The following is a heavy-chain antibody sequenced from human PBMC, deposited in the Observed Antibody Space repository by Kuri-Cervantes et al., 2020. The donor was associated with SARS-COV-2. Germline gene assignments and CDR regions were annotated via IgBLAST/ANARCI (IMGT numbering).Heavy chain of an antibody. D-gene: IGHD3-3*01. CDR1: GYTLTELS. CDR2: FDPEDGET. J-gene: IGHJ6*02. CDR3: ASRSTPPPYYDFWYGMDV. Sequence: ASVKVSCKASGYTLTELSMHWVRQAPGKGLEWMGGFDPEDGETIYAQKFQGRVTMAEDTSTDTAYMELSSLRSEDTAVYYCASRSTPPPYYDFWYGMDVWGQGTTVTVSS. V-gene: IGHV1-24*01.